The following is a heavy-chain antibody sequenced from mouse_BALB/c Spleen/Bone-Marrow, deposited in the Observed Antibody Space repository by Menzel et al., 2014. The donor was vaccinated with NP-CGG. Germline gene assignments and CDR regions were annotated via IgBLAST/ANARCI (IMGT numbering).Heavy chain of an antibody. V-gene: IGHV1S137*01. CDR1: GYTFTDYA. J-gene: IGHJ4*01. CDR2: ISGYYGDA. Sequence: QVQVQQSGAELVRPGVSVKISCKGSGYTFTDYAIHWVKQSHAKSLEWIGLISGYYGDAIYNQKFKGKATMTVDKSSSTAYMDLARLTSEDSAIYYCARSGKVRNAMDYWGQGTSVTVSS. CDR3: ARSGKVRNAMDY. D-gene: IGHD2-14*01.